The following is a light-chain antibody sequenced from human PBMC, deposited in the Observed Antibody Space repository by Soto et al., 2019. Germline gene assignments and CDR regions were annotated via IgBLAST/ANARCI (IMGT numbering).Light chain of an antibody. CDR3: SSYPSINTLV. Sequence: QSALTQPASVSGSPGQSITISCTGTSSDVGGYNYVSWYQQHPGKAPKLMIYEVTNRPSGVSNRFSGSKSGNTASLTISGLQAEDRADYYCSSYPSINTLVFGGGTKLTVL. V-gene: IGLV2-14*01. CDR2: EVT. CDR1: SSDVGGYNY. J-gene: IGLJ2*01.